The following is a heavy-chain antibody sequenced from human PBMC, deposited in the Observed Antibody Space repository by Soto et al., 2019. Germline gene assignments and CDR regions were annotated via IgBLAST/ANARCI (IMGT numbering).Heavy chain of an antibody. Sequence: QVQLVQSGAEVKKPGSSVKVSCKASGDTFSSFTISWVRQAPGQGLEWMGGIIPIYGTANYAQKFQGRVTITADASTRIAYMELSSLRSEDTAVYYCAKDRRADWESYYYYAMDVWGQGTTVTVSS. CDR1: GDTFSSFT. V-gene: IGHV1-69*01. J-gene: IGHJ6*02. CDR3: AKDRRADWESYYYYAMDV. D-gene: IGHD1-26*01. CDR2: IIPIYGTA.